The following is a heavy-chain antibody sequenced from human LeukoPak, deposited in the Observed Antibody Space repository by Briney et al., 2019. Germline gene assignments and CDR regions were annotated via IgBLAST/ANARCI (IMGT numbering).Heavy chain of an antibody. D-gene: IGHD6-13*01. J-gene: IGHJ5*02. CDR1: GGTFSSYA. Sequence: SVKVSCKASGGTFSSYAISWLRQAPGQGLEWMGRIIPIFGTANYAQKFQGRVTITADKSTSTAYMELSSLISEDTAVYYCARGLPRIAAAGTWGQGTLVTVSS. CDR3: ARGLPRIAAAGT. CDR2: IIPIFGTA. V-gene: IGHV1-69*06.